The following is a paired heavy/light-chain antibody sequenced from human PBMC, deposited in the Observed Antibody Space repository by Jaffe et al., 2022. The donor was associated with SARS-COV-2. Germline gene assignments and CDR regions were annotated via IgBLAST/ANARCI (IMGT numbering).Heavy chain of an antibody. CDR1: GFTFSSYG. J-gene: IGHJ4*02. D-gene: IGHD2-15*01. V-gene: IGHV3-30*03. Sequence: QVQLVESEGGVVQPGRSLRLSCAASGFTFSSYGMHWVRQAPGKGLEWVALASYDETKQSYADSVKGRFSISRDNSNNKLYLQMDNLKTEDTAVYYCARTDLKHCSGSTCLQSSFDFWGQGTLVTVSP. CDR3: ARTDLKHCSGSTCLQSSFDF. CDR2: ASYDETKQ.
Light chain of an antibody. CDR3: QSYDSSLRGVL. CDR2: DNN. CDR1: SSNIGIGYD. J-gene: IGLJ2*01. Sequence: QSVLTQPPSVSGAPGQRVTISCTGSSSNIGIGYDVHWYQQLPGSAPKLLIFDNNNRPSGVPDRFSGSRSGASASLAITGLQSEDEGDYYCQSYDSSLRGVLFGGGTKLTVL. V-gene: IGLV1-40*01.